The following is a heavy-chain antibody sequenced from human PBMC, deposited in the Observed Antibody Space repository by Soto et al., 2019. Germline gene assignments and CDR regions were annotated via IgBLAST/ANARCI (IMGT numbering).Heavy chain of an antibody. CDR1: GYTFTGYY. CDR3: ARSVEMATIIDY. J-gene: IGHJ4*02. Sequence: GASVELSCKASGYTFTGYYMHWVRQAPGQGLEWMGWINPNSGGTNYAQKFQGWVTMTRDTSISTAYMELSRLRSDDTAVYYCARSVEMATIIDYWGQGTLVSVSS. V-gene: IGHV1-2*04. CDR2: INPNSGGT. D-gene: IGHD5-12*01.